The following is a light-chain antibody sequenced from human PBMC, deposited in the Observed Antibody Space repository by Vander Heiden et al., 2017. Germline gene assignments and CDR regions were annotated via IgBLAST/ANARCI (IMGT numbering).Light chain of an antibody. Sequence: DIVLTQSPATPSFSPAERATLPCRASQNINRYLAWYQQQPGQAPRLVIYDASNRATGVPARFSGSGSGTDFSLIISSREPAEFAVYYCQQGSSWPLTVGGGTKVEIK. V-gene: IGKV3-11*01. J-gene: IGKJ4*01. CDR3: QQGSSWPLT. CDR2: DAS. CDR1: QNINRY.